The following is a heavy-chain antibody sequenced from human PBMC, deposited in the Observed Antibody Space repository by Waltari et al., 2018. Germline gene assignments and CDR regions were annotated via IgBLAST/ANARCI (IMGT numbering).Heavy chain of an antibody. CDR1: GFTFSSDG. V-gene: IGHV3-30*02. CDR2: IWYDGSNK. Sequence: QVQLVESGGGVVQPGGSLRLSCAASGFTFSSDGMHWVRQDPAKGLEWVALIWYDGSNKYDTHSLKGRFTTARDNSKITLNLQMNSLRAEDTAVYYCAKELRVATIHSSGWSRFDYWGQGTLVTVSS. D-gene: IGHD6-19*01. CDR3: AKELRVATIHSSGWSRFDY. J-gene: IGHJ4*02.